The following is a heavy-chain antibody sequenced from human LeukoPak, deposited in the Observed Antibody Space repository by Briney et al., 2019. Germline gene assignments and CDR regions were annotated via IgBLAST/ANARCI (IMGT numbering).Heavy chain of an antibody. CDR3: ARDFEGVHRTTNSYTYYYYMDV. J-gene: IGHJ6*03. Sequence: GGSLRLSCAASGFTVSDNYMTWFRQAPGKGLEWVSIIYGGSTYYADSVKGRFTISRDNSKNTVYLQMNSLRAEDTAVYYCARDFEGVHRTTNSYTYYYYMDVWGKGTTVIVSS. D-gene: IGHD2/OR15-2a*01. CDR1: GFTVSDNY. CDR2: IYGGST. V-gene: IGHV3-53*01.